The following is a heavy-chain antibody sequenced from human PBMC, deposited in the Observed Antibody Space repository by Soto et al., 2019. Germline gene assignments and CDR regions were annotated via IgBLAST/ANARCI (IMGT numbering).Heavy chain of an antibody. V-gene: IGHV2-26*01. Sequence: QVTLKESGPVLVKPTETLTLTCTVSGFSLNTPRMSVAWIRQPPGKALEWLAHIFSNDDKSYNTSLRSRLANPKDTSNSLGVLTMTNMDPVDTATYYCARSHSFVGHSYRFDPWGQGTLVPVSS. CDR2: IFSNDDK. CDR3: ARSHSFVGHSYRFDP. CDR1: GFSLNTPRMS. D-gene: IGHD2-15*01. J-gene: IGHJ5*02.